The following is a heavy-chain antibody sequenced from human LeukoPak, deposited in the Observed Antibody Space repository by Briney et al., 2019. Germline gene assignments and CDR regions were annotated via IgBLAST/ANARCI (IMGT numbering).Heavy chain of an antibody. J-gene: IGHJ5*02. CDR3: ARPTYSSGWYLSGGWT. Sequence: GGSLRLSCAASGFTFSSYAMHWVRQAPGKGLEWVAVISYDGGNKYYTDSVKGRFTISRDNSKNTLYLQMNSLRAKDTAVYYCARPTYSSGWYLSGGWTWGQGTLVTVTS. V-gene: IGHV3-30*04. CDR1: GFTFSSYA. D-gene: IGHD6-19*01. CDR2: ISYDGGNK.